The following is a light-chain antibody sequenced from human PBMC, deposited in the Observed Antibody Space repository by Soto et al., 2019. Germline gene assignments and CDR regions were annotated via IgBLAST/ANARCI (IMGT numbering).Light chain of an antibody. J-gene: IGKJ1*01. CDR1: QNINNW. CDR2: DAS. V-gene: IGKV1-5*01. Sequence: DIQMTQSPSTLSASIGDRVTITCRASQNINNWIAWYQQKPGKAPTFLIYDASTLESGVPSRFSGSGFGTEFSLTISSLQPDDFGSYYCQHMRTFGQGTKVEMK. CDR3: QHMRT.